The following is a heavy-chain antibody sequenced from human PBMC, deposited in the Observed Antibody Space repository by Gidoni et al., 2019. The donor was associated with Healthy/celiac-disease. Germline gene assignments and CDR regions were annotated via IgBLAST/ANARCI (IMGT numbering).Heavy chain of an antibody. CDR3: ARNGYYYDSSGPAYFDY. CDR2: ISYDGSNK. J-gene: IGHJ4*02. CDR1: GFTFSSYG. D-gene: IGHD3-22*01. V-gene: IGHV3-30*03. Sequence: QVQLVESGGGVVQPGRSLRLSCAASGFTFSSYGMHWVRQAPGKGLEWVAVISYDGSNKYYADSVKGRFTISRDNSKNTLYLQMNSLRAEDTAVYYCARNGYYYDSSGPAYFDYWGQGTLVTVSS.